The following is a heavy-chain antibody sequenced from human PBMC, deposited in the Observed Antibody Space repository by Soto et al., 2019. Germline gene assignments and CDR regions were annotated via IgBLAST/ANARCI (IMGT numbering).Heavy chain of an antibody. CDR3: ARGGYWQFDD. CDR2: IHHSGRT. J-gene: IGHJ4*02. CDR1: GDSISSDKW. Sequence: QVQLQESGPGLVTPSGTLSLTCAVSGDSISSDKWWSWVHQPPGKGLEWIGEIHHSGRTNYNPSLKGRVTILVEKSKNKVSLELSSMTDEDTAVYYCARGGYWQFDDWGQGTLVTVSS. D-gene: IGHD2-21*02. V-gene: IGHV4-4*02.